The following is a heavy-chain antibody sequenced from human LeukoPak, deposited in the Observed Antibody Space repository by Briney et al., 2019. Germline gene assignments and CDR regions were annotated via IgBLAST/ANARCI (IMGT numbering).Heavy chain of an antibody. J-gene: IGHJ1*01. CDR2: IRGSGGGT. CDR3: SRDPNGDYVGAFAFQR. CDR1: GFTFSSFA. D-gene: IGHD4-17*01. V-gene: IGHV3-23*01. Sequence: GGSLRLSCVVSGFTFSSFAMTWVRQAPGRGLEWVSSIRGSGGGTDYADSVRGRFTISRDNSKNTLYLQMNSLRAEHTAIYYCSRDPNGDYVGAFAFQRWGQGTLVTVSS.